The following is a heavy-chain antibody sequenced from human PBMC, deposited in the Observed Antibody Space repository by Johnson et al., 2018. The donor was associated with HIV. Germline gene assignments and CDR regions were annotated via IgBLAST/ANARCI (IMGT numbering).Heavy chain of an antibody. V-gene: IGHV3-11*04. CDR2: ITSTGITV. J-gene: IGHJ3*01. CDR3: ARAPEVRGVDAFDV. CDR1: GFTFSDYY. Sequence: QVQLVESGGGLVKPGGSLRLSCAASGFTFSDYYMSWIRQAPGKGLEWVSYITSTGITVYYTDSVKGRFTISRDNAKNSLSLQMNSRRAEDTAVYYCARAPEVRGVDAFDVWGQGTVVTVSS. D-gene: IGHD3-10*01.